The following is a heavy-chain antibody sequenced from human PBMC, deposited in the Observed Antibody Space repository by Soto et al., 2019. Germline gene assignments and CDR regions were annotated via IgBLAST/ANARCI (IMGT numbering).Heavy chain of an antibody. CDR3: GRPHHYGDYVVFVTHFDY. Sequence: GSLRLSCAASGFTFSSYGMHWVRQAPGKGLEWVAVIWYDGSNKYYADSVKGRFTISRDNSKNTLYLQMNSLRAEDTAVYYCGRPHHYGDYVVFVTHFDYWGQGPLVTVPS. CDR1: GFTFSSYG. V-gene: IGHV3-33*01. D-gene: IGHD4-17*01. CDR2: IWYDGSNK. J-gene: IGHJ4*02.